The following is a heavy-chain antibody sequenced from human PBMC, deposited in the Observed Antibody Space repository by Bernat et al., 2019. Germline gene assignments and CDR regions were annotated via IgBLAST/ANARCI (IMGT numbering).Heavy chain of an antibody. V-gene: IGHV3-11*05. D-gene: IGHD5-12*01. CDR2: ISGSSGDT. J-gene: IGHJ4*02. CDR3: VRQVRGYGTYGG. Sequence: QVQLVESGGGLVKPGGSLRLSCAASGFTFSDYYMGWIRQAPVKGLEWVSYISGSSGDTNYADSVKGRFTISRDNAKNSLYLQMNSLRAEDTAVYYCVRQVRGYGTYGGWGQGTLVTVSS. CDR1: GFTFSDYY.